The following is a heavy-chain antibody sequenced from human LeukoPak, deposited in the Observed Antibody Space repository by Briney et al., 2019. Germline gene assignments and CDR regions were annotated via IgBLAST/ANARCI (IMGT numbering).Heavy chain of an antibody. J-gene: IGHJ4*02. V-gene: IGHV3-33*01. CDR3: ARDQNEGYGDYFYYFDY. D-gene: IGHD4-17*01. CDR1: GFTFSSYG. CDR2: IWYDGNNK. Sequence: PGGSLRLSCAASGFTFSSYGMHWVRQAPGKGLEWVVVIWYDGNNKYYVDSVKGRFTISRDNPKNTLYLQMNSLRAEDTAVYYCARDQNEGYGDYFYYFDYWGQGTLVTVSS.